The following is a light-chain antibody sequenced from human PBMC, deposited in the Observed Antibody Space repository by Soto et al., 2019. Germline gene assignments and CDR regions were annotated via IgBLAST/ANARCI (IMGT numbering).Light chain of an antibody. J-gene: IGKJ1*01. CDR2: GAS. CDR3: QQYNNWPQT. CDR1: QTVRNN. Sequence: EIVLTQSPGPLSLSPGERATLSCMCSQTVRNNYLAWYQQKPGQAPRLLIYGASTRATGIPARFSGSGSGTEFTLTISSLQSEDFAVYYCQQYNNWPQTFGQGTKVDIK. V-gene: IGKV3-15*01.